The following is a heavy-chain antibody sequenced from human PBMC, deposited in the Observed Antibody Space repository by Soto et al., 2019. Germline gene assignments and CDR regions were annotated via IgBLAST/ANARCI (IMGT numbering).Heavy chain of an antibody. CDR2: ISYDGSNK. V-gene: IGHV3-30-3*01. D-gene: IGHD3-3*01. CDR3: ARDNYDFWSGYYSDYGMDV. Sequence: PGGSLRLSCAASGFTFSSYAMHWVRQAPGKGLEWVAVISYDGSNKYYADSVKGRFTISRDNSKNTLYLQMNSLRAEDTAVYYCARDNYDFWSGYYSDYGMDVWGQGTTVTVS. J-gene: IGHJ6*02. CDR1: GFTFSSYA.